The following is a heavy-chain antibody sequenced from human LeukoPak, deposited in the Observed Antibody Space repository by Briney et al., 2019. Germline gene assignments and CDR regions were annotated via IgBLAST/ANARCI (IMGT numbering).Heavy chain of an antibody. CDR2: ISYSGST. D-gene: IGHD2-2*01. CDR3: ARTVDYCSSSSCWNYYMDV. Sequence: SETLSLTCIVSGGSISNYYWSWIRQPPGKGLEWIGYISYSGSTIYSPSLKSRVTISVDTSKNQFSLRLTSVTAADTAVYYCARTVDYCSSSSCWNYYMDVWGKGTTVTVSS. CDR1: GGSISNYY. V-gene: IGHV4-59*01. J-gene: IGHJ6*03.